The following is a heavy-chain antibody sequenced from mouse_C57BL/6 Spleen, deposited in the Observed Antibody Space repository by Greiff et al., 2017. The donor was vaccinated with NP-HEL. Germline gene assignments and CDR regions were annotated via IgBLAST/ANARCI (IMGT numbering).Heavy chain of an antibody. CDR1: GFSLTSYG. V-gene: IGHV2-5*01. CDR3: AKEDYGSSGFDY. Sequence: VQRVESGPGLVQPSQSLSITCTVSGFSLTSYGVHWVRQSPGKGLEWLGVIWRGGSTDYNAAFMSRLSITKDNSKSQVFFKMNSLQADDTAIYYCAKEDYGSSGFDYWGQGTTLTVSS. D-gene: IGHD1-1*01. CDR2: IWRGGST. J-gene: IGHJ2*01.